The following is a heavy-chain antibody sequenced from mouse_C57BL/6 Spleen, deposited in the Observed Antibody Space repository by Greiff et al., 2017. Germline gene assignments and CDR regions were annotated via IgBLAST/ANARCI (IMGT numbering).Heavy chain of an antibody. CDR3: ARMIYFGSSYVGAMDY. CDR1: GYTFTSYW. J-gene: IGHJ4*01. D-gene: IGHD1-1*01. V-gene: IGHV1-64*01. CDR2: IHPNSGST. Sequence: QVQLQQPGAELVKPGASVKLSCKASGYTFTSYWMHWVKQRPGQGLEWIGMIHPNSGSTNYNEKFKSKATLTVDKSSSTAYMQLSSLTSEDSAVYYCARMIYFGSSYVGAMDYWGQGTSVTVSS.